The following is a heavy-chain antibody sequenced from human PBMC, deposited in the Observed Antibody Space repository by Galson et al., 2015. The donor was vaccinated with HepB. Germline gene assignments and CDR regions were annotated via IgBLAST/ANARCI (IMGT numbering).Heavy chain of an antibody. D-gene: IGHD3-22*01. Sequence: LTCAVSGGSISSSNWWSWVRQPPGKGLEWIGEIYHSGSTNYNPSLKSRVTISVDKSKNQFSLKLSSVTAADTAVYYCARGKARYDSSGPIPLDYWGQGTLVTVSS. J-gene: IGHJ4*02. CDR2: IYHSGST. CDR3: ARGKARYDSSGPIPLDY. V-gene: IGHV4-4*02. CDR1: GGSISSSNW.